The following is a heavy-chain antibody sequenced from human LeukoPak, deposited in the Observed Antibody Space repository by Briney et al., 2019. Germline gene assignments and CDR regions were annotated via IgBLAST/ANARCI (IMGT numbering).Heavy chain of an antibody. D-gene: IGHD6-13*01. Sequence: GASVKVSCKASGYTFTGYYMHWVRQAPGQGLEWMGWINPNSGGTNYAQKFQGRVTMTRDTSISTAYMELSRLRSDDTAVYYCARDRVAAAGYYYYYMDAWGKGTTVTVSS. V-gene: IGHV1-2*02. CDR1: GYTFTGYY. CDR3: ARDRVAAAGYYYYYMDA. CDR2: INPNSGGT. J-gene: IGHJ6*03.